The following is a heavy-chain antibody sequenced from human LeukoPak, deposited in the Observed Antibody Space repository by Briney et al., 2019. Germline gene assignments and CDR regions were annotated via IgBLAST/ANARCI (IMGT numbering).Heavy chain of an antibody. Sequence: PGGSLRLSCAASGFTFSNYAMSWVRQAPGKGLEWVSGISGSGGRTYYADSVKGRFTVSRDNSKNTLYMQMNSLRAEDTAVYYCAKGKTHYYDSGGHYPKFDYWGQGTLVSVSS. V-gene: IGHV3-23*01. J-gene: IGHJ4*02. CDR1: GFTFSNYA. CDR2: ISGSGGRT. CDR3: AKGKTHYYDSGGHYPKFDY. D-gene: IGHD3-22*01.